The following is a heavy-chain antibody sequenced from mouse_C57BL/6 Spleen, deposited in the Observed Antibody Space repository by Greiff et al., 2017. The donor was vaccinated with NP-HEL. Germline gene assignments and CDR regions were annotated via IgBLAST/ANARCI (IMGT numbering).Heavy chain of an antibody. D-gene: IGHD2-2*01. V-gene: IGHV5-9*01. CDR3: ARRGGYDFHWYFDV. CDR2: ISGGGGNT. J-gene: IGHJ1*03. Sequence: EVMLVESGGGLVKPGGSLKLSCAASGFTFSSYTMSWVRQTPEKRLEWVATISGGGGNTYYPDSVKGRFTISRDNAKNTLYLQMSSLRSEDTALYYCARRGGYDFHWYFDVWGTGTTVTVSS. CDR1: GFTFSSYT.